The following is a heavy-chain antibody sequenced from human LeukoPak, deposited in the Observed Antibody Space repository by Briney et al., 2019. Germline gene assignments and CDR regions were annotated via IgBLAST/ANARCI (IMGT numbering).Heavy chain of an antibody. CDR1: GFPFRWYW. Sequence: GALGPSFSPSGFPFRWYWMTWGRPAPGEGAGGGANIDQHGNEKYYVDSVKGRFTISRDNAKNSLYLQMNSLRADDIAVYFCARGRYSSTWIDSWGQGTLVSVSS. CDR2: IDQHGNEK. CDR3: ARGRYSSTWIDS. J-gene: IGHJ4*02. V-gene: IGHV3-7*01. D-gene: IGHD6-13*01.